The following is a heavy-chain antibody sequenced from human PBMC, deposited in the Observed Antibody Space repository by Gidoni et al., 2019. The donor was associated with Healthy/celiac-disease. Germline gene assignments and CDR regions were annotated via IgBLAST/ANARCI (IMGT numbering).Heavy chain of an antibody. CDR2: IIPIFVIA. V-gene: IGHV1-69*04. Sequence: QVQLVQSGAEVKKPGSSVKVSCKASGGTFSSYAISWVRQAPGQGLEWMGRIIPIFVIANYAQKFQGRVTIPADKSTRTAYMELSSLGSEDTAVYYCARDIVVVPASTGYYYYGMDVWGQGTTVTVSS. J-gene: IGHJ6*02. D-gene: IGHD2-2*01. CDR1: GGTFSSYA. CDR3: ARDIVVVPASTGYYYYGMDV.